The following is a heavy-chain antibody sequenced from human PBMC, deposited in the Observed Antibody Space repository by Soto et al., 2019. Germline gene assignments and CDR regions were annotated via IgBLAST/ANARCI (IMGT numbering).Heavy chain of an antibody. CDR3: AREDGDYGDY. J-gene: IGHJ4*02. CDR2: ISYDGSNK. Sequence: GGSLRLSCAASGFTFSSYAMHWVRQAPGKGLEWVAVISYDGSNKYYADSVKGRFTISRDNSKNTLYLQMNSLRAEDTAVYYCAREDGDYGDYWGQGTLVTVSS. CDR1: GFTFSSYA. D-gene: IGHD4-17*01. V-gene: IGHV3-30-3*01.